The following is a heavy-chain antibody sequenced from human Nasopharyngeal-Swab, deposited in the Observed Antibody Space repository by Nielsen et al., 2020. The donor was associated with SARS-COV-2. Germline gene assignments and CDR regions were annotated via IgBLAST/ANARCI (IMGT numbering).Heavy chain of an antibody. V-gene: IGHV4-30-4*01. Sequence: SETLSLTCTVSGGSISSGDYYWSWIRQPPGKGLEWIGYIYYSGSTYYNPSLKSRVTISVDTSKNQFSLKLSSVTAADTAVYYCARGTHYGDYEARYFDYWGQGTLVTVSS. CDR3: ARGTHYGDYEARYFDY. J-gene: IGHJ4*02. D-gene: IGHD4-17*01. CDR1: GGSISSGDYY. CDR2: IYYSGST.